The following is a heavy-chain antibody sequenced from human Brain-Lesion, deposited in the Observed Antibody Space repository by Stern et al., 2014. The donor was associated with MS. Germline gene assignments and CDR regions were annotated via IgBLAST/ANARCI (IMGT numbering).Heavy chain of an antibody. CDR3: ARGRVVPGFQYYATDV. CDR2: IFNSGST. D-gene: IGHD2-2*01. CDR1: GGSISSGGYY. J-gene: IGHJ6*02. V-gene: IGHV4-61*02. Sequence: VQLVESGPGLVKPSQTLSLSCTVSGGSISSGGYYWSWIRQPAGKGLEWIGRIFNSGSTSYNPSLKSRVTITINNSQKQVSLRLNPMTAADTAVYYCARGRVVPGFQYYATDVWGQGTTVIVSS.